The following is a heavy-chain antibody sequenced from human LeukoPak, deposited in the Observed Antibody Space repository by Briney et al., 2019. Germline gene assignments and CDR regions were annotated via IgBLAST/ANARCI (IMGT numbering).Heavy chain of an antibody. CDR2: ISAYNGNT. D-gene: IGHD3-3*01. V-gene: IGHV1-18*01. CDR1: GYTFTSYG. Sequence: SVKVSCKASGYTFTSYGISWVRQAPGQGLEWMGWISAYNGNTNYAQKLQGRVTMTTDTSTSTAYMELRSLRSDDTAVYYCAREVTIFGVVINGYYFDYWGQGTLVTVSS. CDR3: AREVTIFGVVINGYYFDY. J-gene: IGHJ4*02.